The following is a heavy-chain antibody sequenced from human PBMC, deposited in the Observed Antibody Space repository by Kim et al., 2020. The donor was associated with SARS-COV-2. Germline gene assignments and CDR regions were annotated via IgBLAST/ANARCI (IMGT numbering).Heavy chain of an antibody. V-gene: IGHV4-59*01. J-gene: IGHJ6*02. D-gene: IGHD6-13*01. CDR2: IYYSGST. Sequence: SETLSLTCTVSGGSISSYYWSWIRQPPGKGLEWIGYIYYSGSTNYNPSLKSRVTISVDTSKNQFSLKLSSVTAADTAVYYCARVGIAAAGTPKNRNYYYYGMDVWGQGTTVTVSS. CDR1: GGSISSYY. CDR3: ARVGIAAAGTPKNRNYYYYGMDV.